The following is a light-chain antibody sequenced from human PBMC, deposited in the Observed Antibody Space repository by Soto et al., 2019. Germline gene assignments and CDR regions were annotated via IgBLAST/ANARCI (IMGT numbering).Light chain of an antibody. CDR2: GNS. CDR3: QSYDSSQSGTV. V-gene: IGLV1-40*01. Sequence: QSVLTQPPSVSGAPGQRVTISCTGSSSNIGAGYDVHWYQQLPGTAPKLLIYGNSNRPSGVPDRFSGSKSGTSASLAITGLQAEDDADYSCQSYDSSQSGTVFGGGTQLTVL. CDR1: SSNIGAGYD. J-gene: IGLJ7*01.